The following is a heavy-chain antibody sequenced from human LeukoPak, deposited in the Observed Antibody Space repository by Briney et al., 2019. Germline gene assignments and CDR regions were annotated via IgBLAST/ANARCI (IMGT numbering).Heavy chain of an antibody. D-gene: IGHD4/OR15-4a*01. J-gene: IGHJ4*02. CDR3: ARTTLNRANFDY. CDR2: INPNSGGT. CDR1: GYTFTGYY. V-gene: IGHV1-2*02. Sequence: ASMKVSCKASGYTFTGYYMHWVRQAPGQGLEWMGWINPNSGGTNYAQKFQGRVTMTRDTSIGTAYMELSRLRSDDTAVYYCARTTLNRANFDYWGQGTLVTVSS.